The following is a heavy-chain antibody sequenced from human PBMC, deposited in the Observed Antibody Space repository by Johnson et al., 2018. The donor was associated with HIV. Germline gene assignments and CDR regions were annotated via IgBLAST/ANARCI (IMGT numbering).Heavy chain of an antibody. CDR3: AKDRIPSIAAFNRDAFDI. CDR1: GFTFSRYW. Sequence: VQLVESGGGLVQPGGSLRLSCAVSGFTFSRYWMSWVRQAPGKGLEWVANIKQDGSEKYYVDSVKGRFTISRDNAKNSLNLQMNSLRAEDTAVYYCAKDRIPSIAAFNRDAFDIWGQGTMVTVSS. V-gene: IGHV3-7*03. CDR2: IKQDGSEK. D-gene: IGHD6-6*01. J-gene: IGHJ3*02.